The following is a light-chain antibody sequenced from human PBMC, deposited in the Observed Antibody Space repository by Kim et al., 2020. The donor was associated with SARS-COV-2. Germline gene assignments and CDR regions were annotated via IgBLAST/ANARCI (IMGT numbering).Light chain of an antibody. Sequence: SPGERATLSGRASQSVSGNYLAWYQQRPGQAPRLLIYDASSRATGIPDRFSGSGSGTDFTLTISRLEPEEFAVYYCQQYGAPPLSTFGQGTKLEI. V-gene: IGKV3-20*01. CDR1: QSVSGNY. CDR2: DAS. J-gene: IGKJ2*01. CDR3: QQYGAPPLST.